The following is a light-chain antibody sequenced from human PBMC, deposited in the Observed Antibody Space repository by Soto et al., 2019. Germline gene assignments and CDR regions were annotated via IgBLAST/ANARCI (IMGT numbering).Light chain of an antibody. V-gene: IGLV4-69*01. CDR1: SAYSTYA. Sequence: QSVLTQSPSASASLGASVKLTCSLRSAYSTYAIAWHQQQPGKGPRFLMRLNYDGTHTKGDGIPDRFSGSSSGTERYLIISSLQSEDGAEYYCQTWGTGVVFGGGTQLTVL. J-gene: IGLJ2*01. CDR3: QTWGTGVV. CDR2: LNYDGTH.